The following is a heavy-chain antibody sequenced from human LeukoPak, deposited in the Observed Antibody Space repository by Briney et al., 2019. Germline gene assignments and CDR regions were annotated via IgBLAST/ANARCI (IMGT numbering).Heavy chain of an antibody. CDR2: ISGSGGST. D-gene: IGHD2-15*01. V-gene: IGHV3-23*01. J-gene: IGHJ3*02. CDR3: AKEIVVVVAATDDAFDI. Sequence: GGSLRLSCAAPGFTFSSYWMNWVRQAPGKGLEWVSAISGSGGSTYYADSVKGRFTISRDNSKNTLYLQMNSLRAEDTAVYYCAKEIVVVVAATDDAFDIWGQGTMVTVSS. CDR1: GFTFSSYW.